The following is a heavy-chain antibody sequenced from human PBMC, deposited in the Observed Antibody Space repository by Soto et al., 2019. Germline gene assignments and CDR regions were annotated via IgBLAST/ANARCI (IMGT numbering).Heavy chain of an antibody. Sequence: QVQLQESGPGLVKPSETLSLTCSVSGVPVTSRNFFWSWIRQHPGKGLEWIGYVHYSVSTNYNPSLKSRVSISLDTSKNQVSLRLTSVTGADTAVYYCARGPYYYDSGGYYYSNYWGPGTLLTVSS. CDR3: ARGPYYYDSGGYYYSNY. V-gene: IGHV4-61*01. J-gene: IGHJ4*02. D-gene: IGHD3-22*01. CDR2: VHYSVST. CDR1: GVPVTSRNFF.